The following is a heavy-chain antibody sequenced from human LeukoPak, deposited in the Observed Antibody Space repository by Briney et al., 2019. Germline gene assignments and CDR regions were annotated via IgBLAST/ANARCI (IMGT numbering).Heavy chain of an antibody. CDR2: IKQDGSEK. Sequence: PGGSLRLSRAASGFTFSSYWMSWVRQAPGKGLEWVANIKQDGSEKYYVDSVKGRFTISRDNAKNSLYLQMNSLRAEDTAVYYCARDYHLGPFDYWGQGTLVTVSS. D-gene: IGHD2-2*01. CDR3: ARDYHLGPFDY. CDR1: GFTFSSYW. J-gene: IGHJ4*02. V-gene: IGHV3-7*01.